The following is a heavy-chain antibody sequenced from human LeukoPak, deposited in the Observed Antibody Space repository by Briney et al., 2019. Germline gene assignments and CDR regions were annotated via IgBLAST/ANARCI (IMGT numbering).Heavy chain of an antibody. Sequence: PGGSLRLSCAASGFTFSSYAMHWVRQAPGKGLEWVAVISYDGSNKYYADSVKGRFTISRDNSKNTLYLQMNSLRAEDTAVYYCARDTEVDTGSMNTYYYYGMDVWGQGTTVTVSS. D-gene: IGHD5-18*01. CDR3: ARDTEVDTGSMNTYYYYGMDV. CDR2: ISYDGSNK. V-gene: IGHV3-30-3*01. J-gene: IGHJ6*02. CDR1: GFTFSSYA.